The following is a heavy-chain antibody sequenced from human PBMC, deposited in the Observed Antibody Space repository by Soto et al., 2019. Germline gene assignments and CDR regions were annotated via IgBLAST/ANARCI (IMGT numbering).Heavy chain of an antibody. V-gene: IGHV3-9*01. CDR1: GFTFDDHA. J-gene: IGHJ4*02. CDR2: INWDSGSI. D-gene: IGHD6-13*01. CDR3: AKDQLARGGIAAAGYDY. Sequence: EVQLVESGGGLVQPGRSLRLSCAASGFTFDDHAMHWVRQAPGKGLEWVSGINWDSGSIGYADSVKGRFTISRDNSKNTLYLQMNSLRAEDTAVYYCAKDQLARGGIAAAGYDYWGQGTLVTVSS.